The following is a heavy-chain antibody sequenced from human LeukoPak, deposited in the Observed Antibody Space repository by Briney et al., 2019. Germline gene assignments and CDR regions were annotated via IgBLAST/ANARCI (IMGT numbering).Heavy chain of an antibody. CDR3: AREVNGLDY. CDR2: IYYSGST. V-gene: IGHV4-59*01. Sequence: PSETLSLTCTVSVGSISSYYWSWIRQPPGKGLEWIGYIYYSGSTNYNPSLKSRVTISVDTSKNQFSLKLSSVTAADAAVYYCAREVNGLDYWGQGTLVTVSS. CDR1: VGSISSYY. J-gene: IGHJ4*02.